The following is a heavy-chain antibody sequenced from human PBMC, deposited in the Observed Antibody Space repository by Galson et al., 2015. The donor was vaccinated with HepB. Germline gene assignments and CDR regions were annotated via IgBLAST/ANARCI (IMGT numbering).Heavy chain of an antibody. CDR3: ARVGWEVGGVNYMDV. J-gene: IGHJ6*03. V-gene: IGHV3-48*04. CDR1: GFSFSSYS. CDR2: IGSSSSTT. Sequence: SLRLSCAASGFSFSSYSMNWVRQAPGKGLEWVSYIGSSSSTTYFADSVKGRFSISRDNAKNSLYLQVSSLRAEDTAVYYCARVGWEVGGVNYMDVWGKGTTVTVSS. D-gene: IGHD1-26*01.